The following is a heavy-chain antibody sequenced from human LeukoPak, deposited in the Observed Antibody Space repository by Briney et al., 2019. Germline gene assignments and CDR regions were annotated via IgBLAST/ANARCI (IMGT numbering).Heavy chain of an antibody. J-gene: IGHJ4*02. V-gene: IGHV3-23*01. D-gene: IGHD4-11*01. CDR2: ISGSDSNT. CDR3: ARTVRADY. Sequence: GGSLRLSCAASGFTFSIYAMSWVRQAPGKGLEWVSVISGSDSNTYYADSVKGLFTISRDNSKNTVYLQMNSLSAEDTAVYYCARTVRADYWGQGTLVTVSS. CDR1: GFTFSIYA.